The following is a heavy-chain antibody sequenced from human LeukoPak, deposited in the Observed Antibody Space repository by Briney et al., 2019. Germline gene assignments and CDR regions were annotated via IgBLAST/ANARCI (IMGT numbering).Heavy chain of an antibody. Sequence: GGSLRLTCVASGFTFSHYWMSWVRQAPGKGLEWVANIKEDGSIEDYVDSVKGRFTVSRDNAKNSLYLEMNSLRVEDTAVYYCVSQQVAPPWGQGTLVIVSS. V-gene: IGHV3-7*01. D-gene: IGHD5-12*01. J-gene: IGHJ5*02. CDR2: IKEDGSIE. CDR1: GFTFSHYW. CDR3: VSQQVAPP.